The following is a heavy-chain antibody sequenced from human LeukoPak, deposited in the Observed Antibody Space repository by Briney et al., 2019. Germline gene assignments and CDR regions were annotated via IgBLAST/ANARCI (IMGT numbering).Heavy chain of an antibody. Sequence: GGSLRLSCAASGFTFSSYAMHWVRQAPGKGLEWVAVISYDGSNKYYADSVKGRFTISRDNSKNTLYPQMNSLRAEDTAVYYCARDLHSGSYLDYWGQGTLVTVSS. J-gene: IGHJ4*02. CDR1: GFTFSSYA. V-gene: IGHV3-30-3*01. CDR3: ARDLHSGSYLDY. CDR2: ISYDGSNK. D-gene: IGHD1-26*01.